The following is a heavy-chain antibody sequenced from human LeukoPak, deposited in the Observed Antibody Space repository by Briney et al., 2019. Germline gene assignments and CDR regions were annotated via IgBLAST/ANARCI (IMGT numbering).Heavy chain of an antibody. J-gene: IGHJ3*02. CDR3: ARRRDYVWGSYRYAFDI. Sequence: SETLSLTCTVSGGSISTYYWSWIRQPPGKGLEWIGYISYNGNTNYNPSLKSRVTMSVDTSKNQFSLKLSSVTAADTAVYYCARRRDYVWGSYRYAFDIWGQGTMVTVSS. V-gene: IGHV4-59*01. CDR1: GGSISTYY. D-gene: IGHD3-16*02. CDR2: ISYNGNT.